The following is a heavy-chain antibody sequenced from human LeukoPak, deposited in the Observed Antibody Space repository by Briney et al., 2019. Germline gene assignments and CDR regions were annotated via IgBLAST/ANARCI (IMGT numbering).Heavy chain of an antibody. CDR2: DRYDGSSQ. J-gene: IGHJ6*02. CDR3: QALVVVTAAYGMDV. Sequence: GGSLRISYVASGFSMSRFGMHWVRQAPGKGLEWVSFDRYDGSSQKYADSVKGRFTVSRDNSKNTFYLQMNSLRAEDTAVYYCQALVVVTAAYGMDVWGQGTTVTVSS. CDR1: GFSMSRFG. D-gene: IGHD2-21*02. V-gene: IGHV3-30*02.